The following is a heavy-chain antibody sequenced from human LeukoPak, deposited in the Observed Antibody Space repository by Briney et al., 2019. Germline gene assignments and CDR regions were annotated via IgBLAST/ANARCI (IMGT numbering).Heavy chain of an antibody. Sequence: PGGSLRLSCAASESIVSSNYMSWVRQAPGKGLEWVSVIYGGGKTYYADSVKGRFTISRDNSKNTLYLQMNSLRAEDTAVYYCAKEQYHSDSSGYYFSNAFDIWGQGTMVTVSS. CDR2: IYGGGKT. CDR3: AKEQYHSDSSGYYFSNAFDI. V-gene: IGHV3-53*01. J-gene: IGHJ3*02. CDR1: ESIVSSNY. D-gene: IGHD3-22*01.